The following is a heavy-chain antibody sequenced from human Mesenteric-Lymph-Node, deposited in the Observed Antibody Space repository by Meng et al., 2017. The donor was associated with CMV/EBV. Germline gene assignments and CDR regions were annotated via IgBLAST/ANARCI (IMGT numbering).Heavy chain of an antibody. CDR2: ITSDGGST. V-gene: IGHV3-64*02. CDR3: ARGPRTIVAGGRVAPLDY. D-gene: IGHD4-11*01. J-gene: IGHJ4*02. Sequence: GESLKISCAGSGFTFSRYVMHWVRQAPGKGLEYVSAITSDGGSTYYADSVKGRFTISRDNSKNTLYLQMGSLRAEDTAVYFCARGPRTIVAGGRVAPLDYWGQGTLVTVSS. CDR1: GFTFSRYV.